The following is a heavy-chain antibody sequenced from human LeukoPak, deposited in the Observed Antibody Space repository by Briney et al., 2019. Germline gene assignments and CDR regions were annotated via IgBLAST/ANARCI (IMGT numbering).Heavy chain of an antibody. V-gene: IGHV3-23*01. CDR2: IGGSRGTT. CDR1: GFTFGSSV. J-gene: IGHJ3*02. CDR3: AKGPYGPGAFDI. Sequence: GSLRLSCAASGFTFGSSVMSWVRQAPGKGLEWVSDIGGSRGTTNYADSVKGRFTISRDNSKNTLYLQMNSLRAEDTAVYYCAKGPYGPGAFDIWGQGTMVTVSS. D-gene: IGHD3-10*01.